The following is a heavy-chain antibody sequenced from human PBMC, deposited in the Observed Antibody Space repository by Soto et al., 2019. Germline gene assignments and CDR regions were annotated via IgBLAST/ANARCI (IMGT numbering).Heavy chain of an antibody. V-gene: IGHV1-2*02. J-gene: IGHJ4*02. Sequence: ASVKVSCKTSGYTFSGFYIHWVRQAPGQGLESMGWIYPDSGGTDYAQKFQGRVTMTRDTSISTAYMELSRLRPDNTAVYYCRVTGVSEVDYWGQGTLVTVSS. CDR2: IYPDSGGT. CDR1: GYTFSGFY. CDR3: RVTGVSEVDY. D-gene: IGHD2-8*01.